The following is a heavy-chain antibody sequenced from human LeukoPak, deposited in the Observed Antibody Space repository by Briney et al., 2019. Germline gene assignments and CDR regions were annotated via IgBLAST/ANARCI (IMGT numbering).Heavy chain of an antibody. CDR2: INPNSGGT. Sequence: GSVKVSCKASGYTFTGYYMHWVRQAPGQGLEWMGWINPNSGGTNYAQKFQGRVTMTRDTSISTAYMELSRLRSDDMAVYYCARPSRGIVVVPAALSEWGQGTLVTVSS. J-gene: IGHJ4*02. CDR3: ARPSRGIVVVPAALSE. V-gene: IGHV1-2*02. CDR1: GYTFTGYY. D-gene: IGHD2-2*01.